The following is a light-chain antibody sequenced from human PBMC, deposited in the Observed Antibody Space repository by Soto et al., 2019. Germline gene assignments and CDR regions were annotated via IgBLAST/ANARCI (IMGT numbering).Light chain of an antibody. CDR2: EVS. J-gene: IGLJ3*02. V-gene: IGLV2-14*01. Sequence: QSGLTQPASVSGSPGQSITISCTGTSSDVGAYNYVSWYQQHPGKAPKLMIYEVSNRPSGVSDRFSGSRSGNTASLTISGLQAEDESDYYCISYTSSSTWVFGGGTKLTVL. CDR1: SSDVGAYNY. CDR3: ISYTSSSTWV.